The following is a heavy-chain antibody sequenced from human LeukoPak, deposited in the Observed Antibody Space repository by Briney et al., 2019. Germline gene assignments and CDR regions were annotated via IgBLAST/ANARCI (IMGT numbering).Heavy chain of an antibody. CDR1: GYTFTGYC. J-gene: IGHJ2*01. CDR2: INPNSGGT. Sequence: ASVKVSCKASGYTFTGYCMHWVRQAPGQGLEWMGWINPNSGGTNYAQKFQGRVTMTRDTSISTAYMELSRLRSDDTAVYYCARDLRYSSGWYNNRSGYFDLWGRGTLVTVSS. CDR3: ARDLRYSSGWYNNRSGYFDL. V-gene: IGHV1-2*02. D-gene: IGHD6-19*01.